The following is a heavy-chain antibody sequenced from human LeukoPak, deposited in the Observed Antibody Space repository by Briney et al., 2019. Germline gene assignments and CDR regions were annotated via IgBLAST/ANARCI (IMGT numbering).Heavy chain of an antibody. CDR1: GFSFMNAW. CDR2: IKSNADGGTP. V-gene: IGHV3-15*01. J-gene: IGHJ5*02. Sequence: PGGSLRLSCAASGFSFMNAWMIWVRQAPGKGLEWVGRIKSNADGGTPDYAAPARGRFTISRDDSKNTLYLQMNSLKTEDTAVYYCAKATVTTWGNWFDPWGQGTLVTVSS. D-gene: IGHD4-17*01. CDR3: AKATVTTWGNWFDP.